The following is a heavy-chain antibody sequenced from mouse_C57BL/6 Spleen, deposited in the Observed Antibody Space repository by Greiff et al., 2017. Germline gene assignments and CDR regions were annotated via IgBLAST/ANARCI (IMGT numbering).Heavy chain of an antibody. J-gene: IGHJ4*01. CDR1: GYTFTSYW. CDR3: ARERIYDGPLGAMEY. D-gene: IGHD2-3*01. CDR2: IYPGSGST. Sequence: QVQLQQPGAELVKPGASVKMSCKASGYTFTSYWITWVKQRPGQGLEWIGDIYPGSGSTNYNAQFKSKATLPVDTSSSTAYMQLSSLTSEDAAVYYCARERIYDGPLGAMEYWGQGTSVTVSS. V-gene: IGHV1-55*01.